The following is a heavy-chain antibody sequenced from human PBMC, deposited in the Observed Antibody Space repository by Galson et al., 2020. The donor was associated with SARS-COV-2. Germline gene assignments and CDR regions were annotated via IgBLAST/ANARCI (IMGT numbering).Heavy chain of an antibody. CDR3: IALYLGY. CDR1: GFTVSNAW. CDR2: IERESDGGTT. D-gene: IGHD2-21*01. Sequence: GGSLRLSCAASGFTVSNAWMIWVRQAPGKGPEWVARIERESDGGTTDYAAPVNGRFTISRDDSKNTLYLQMNSLETEDTAVYYCIALYLGYWGQGTLVTVSS. V-gene: IGHV3-15*04. J-gene: IGHJ4*02.